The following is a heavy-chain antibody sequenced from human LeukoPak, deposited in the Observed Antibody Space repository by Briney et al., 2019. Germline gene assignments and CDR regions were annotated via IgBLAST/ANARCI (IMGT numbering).Heavy chain of an antibody. D-gene: IGHD5-24*01. V-gene: IGHV3-53*01. J-gene: IGHJ4*02. CDR1: GLTVSTNY. CDR2: IYSSGST. CDR3: ARTSLSGDGYKVGYFDS. Sequence: PGGSLRLSCAASGLTVSTNYMSGVRQVPGKGLEWVSLIYSSGSTYYADSVKGRFTISRDHSKNTLYLQMSSLTAEDTAVYYCARTSLSGDGYKVGYFDSWGQGTLVTVSS.